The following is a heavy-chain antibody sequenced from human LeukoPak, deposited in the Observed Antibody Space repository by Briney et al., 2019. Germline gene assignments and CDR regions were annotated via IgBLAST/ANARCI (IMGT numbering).Heavy chain of an antibody. CDR2: ISSSSSNT. D-gene: IGHD4-11*01. CDR3: ARDLGTTFDY. J-gene: IGHJ4*02. V-gene: IGHV3-21*01. CDR1: GFTFSRYT. Sequence: PGGSLRLSCAASGFTFSRYTMNWVRQAPGKGLEWVSSISSSSSNTYYTDSVKCRFTISRDNAKNSLYLQMNSPRAEDTAVYYCARDLGTTFDYWGQGTLVTVSS.